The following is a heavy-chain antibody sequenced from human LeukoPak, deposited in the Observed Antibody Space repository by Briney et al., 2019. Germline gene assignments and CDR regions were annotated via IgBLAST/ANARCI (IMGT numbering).Heavy chain of an antibody. CDR1: GYTFTGYY. V-gene: IGHV1-2*02. CDR3: ARGPPTSSWYAYSANPNWFDP. CDR2: INPNSGGT. Sequence: ASVKVSCTASGYTFTGYYMHWVRQAPGQGLEWMGWINPNSGGTNYAQKFQGRVTMTRDTSISTAYMELSSLRSDDTAVYYCARGPPTSSWYAYSANPNWFDPWGQGTLVTVSS. D-gene: IGHD6-13*01. J-gene: IGHJ5*02.